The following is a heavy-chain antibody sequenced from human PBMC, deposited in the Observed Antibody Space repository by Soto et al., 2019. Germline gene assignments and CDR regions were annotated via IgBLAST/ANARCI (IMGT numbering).Heavy chain of an antibody. V-gene: IGHV4-61*01. D-gene: IGHD4-17*01. CDR2: VYYRGTT. J-gene: IGHJ4*02. CDR1: GGSVSDKTYY. CDR3: ARTTAVPNTLRSRYFFDY. Sequence: QVQLQESGPGLLKPSETLSLTCSVSGGSVSDKTYYWSWIRQPPGKRLAWIGYVYYRGTTNYNPPPRGLVPISVDLSNNRFARRLSSGTTADTALYYWARTTAVPNTLRSRYFFDYWGQGTRVTVSS.